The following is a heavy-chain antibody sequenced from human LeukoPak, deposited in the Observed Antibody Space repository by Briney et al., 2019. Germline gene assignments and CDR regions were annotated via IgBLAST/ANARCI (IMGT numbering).Heavy chain of an antibody. CDR2: IYYSGST. CDR3: ARVSQSYYDFWSGSPSHDAFDI. Sequence: TLSLTCTVSGGSISSGGYYWSWIRQHPGKGLEWIGYIYYSGSTYYNPSLKSRVTISVDTSKNQFSLKLSSMTAADTAVYYCARVSQSYYDFWSGSPSHDAFDIWGQGTMVTVSS. J-gene: IGHJ3*02. V-gene: IGHV4-31*03. D-gene: IGHD3-3*01. CDR1: GGSISSGGYY.